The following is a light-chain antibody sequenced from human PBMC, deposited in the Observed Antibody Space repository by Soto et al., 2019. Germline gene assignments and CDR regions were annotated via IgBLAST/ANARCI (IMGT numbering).Light chain of an antibody. V-gene: IGKV1-9*01. CDR1: QGITSY. CDR3: QQTRSYPST. Sequence: IQLTQSPSSLSASVGDSVTITCRASQGITSYLAWYQQKSGKAPNLLIYGASTLQSGVPSRFSGSGSGTDFTLTINSLQAEDFATYYCQQTRSYPSTFGGGTKVDIK. CDR2: GAS. J-gene: IGKJ4*01.